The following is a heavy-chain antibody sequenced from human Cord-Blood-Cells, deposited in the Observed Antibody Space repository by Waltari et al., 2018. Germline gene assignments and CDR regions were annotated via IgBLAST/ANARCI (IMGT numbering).Heavy chain of an antibody. CDR1: GYTFTSYY. CDR2: INPIGGST. J-gene: IGHJ3*02. V-gene: IGHV1-46*01. CDR3: ARVGDYDSSGYYAFDI. Sequence: QVQLVQSGAEVKKPGASVKVSCRASGYTFTSYYMHWVRQAPGQGLEWMGIINPIGGSTSYAQKFQGRVTMTRDTSTSTVYMELSSLRSEDTAVYYCARVGDYDSSGYYAFDIWGQGTMVTVSS. D-gene: IGHD3-22*01.